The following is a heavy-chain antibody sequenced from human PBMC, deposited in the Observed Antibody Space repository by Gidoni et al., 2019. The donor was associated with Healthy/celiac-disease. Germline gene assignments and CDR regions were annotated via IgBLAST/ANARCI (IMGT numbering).Heavy chain of an antibody. Sequence: EVQLVESGGGLVKPGGSLRLSGAASGFTFSSYSMNWVRQAPGKGLECVSSISSSSSYIYYADSVKGRFTISRDNAKNSLYLQMNSLRAEDTAVYYCARDSGAFDIWGQGTMVTVSS. D-gene: IGHD6-25*01. J-gene: IGHJ3*02. CDR2: ISSSSSYI. CDR3: ARDSGAFDI. CDR1: GFTFSSYS. V-gene: IGHV3-21*01.